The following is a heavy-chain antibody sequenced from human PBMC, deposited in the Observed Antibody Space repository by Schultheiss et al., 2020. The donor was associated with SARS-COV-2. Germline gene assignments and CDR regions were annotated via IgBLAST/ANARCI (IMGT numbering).Heavy chain of an antibody. CDR3: ARGLAVAGDY. Sequence: SETLSLTCAVYGGSFSGYYWSWIRQPPGKGLEWIGEINHSGSTNYNPSLKSRVTISVDTSKNQFSLKLTSVTAADTAVYYCARGLAVAGDYWGQGTLVTVSS. CDR2: INHSGST. J-gene: IGHJ4*02. D-gene: IGHD6-19*01. CDR1: GGSFSGYY. V-gene: IGHV4-34*01.